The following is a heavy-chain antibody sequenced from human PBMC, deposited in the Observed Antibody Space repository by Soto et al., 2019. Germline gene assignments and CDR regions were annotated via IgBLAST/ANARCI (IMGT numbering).Heavy chain of an antibody. CDR3: VKGSRPIPNVSGLVYGRY. V-gene: IGHV3-23*01. CDR2: INANAIDT. Sequence: GGSLRLSCAASGFIFGNHGMTWVRQAPGRALEWVSTINANAIDTHYADSVKGRFTISRDNSKNTVLLQMDNLRAEDTAVYFCVKGSRPIPNVSGLVYGRYWGQGTSVTVSS. CDR1: GFIFGNHG. J-gene: IGHJ4*02. D-gene: IGHD6-19*01.